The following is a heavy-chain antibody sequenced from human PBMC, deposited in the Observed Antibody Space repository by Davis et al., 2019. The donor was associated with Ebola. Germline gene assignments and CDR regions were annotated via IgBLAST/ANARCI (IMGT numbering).Heavy chain of an antibody. CDR3: ARRMVINNWYFDL. CDR1: GYSFTSYW. Sequence: GESLKISCKGSGYSFTSYWIGWVRQMPGKGLEWMGIIYPGDSDTTYSPSFQGQVTISADRSISTAYLHWSSLKASDTAMYYCARRMVINNWYFDLWGRGTLVTVSS. J-gene: IGHJ2*01. CDR2: IYPGDSDT. V-gene: IGHV5-51*01. D-gene: IGHD3-22*01.